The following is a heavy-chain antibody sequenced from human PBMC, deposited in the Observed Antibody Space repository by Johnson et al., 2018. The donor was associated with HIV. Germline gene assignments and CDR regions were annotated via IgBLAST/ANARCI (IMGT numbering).Heavy chain of an antibody. CDR2: IGTAGDT. D-gene: IGHD3-22*01. CDR3: AKDSDYDTHWSAFDI. V-gene: IGHV3-13*01. CDR1: GFTFSSYD. J-gene: IGHJ3*02. Sequence: VQLVESGGGLVQPGRSLRLSCAASGFTFSSYDMHWVRQATGKGLEWVSAIGTAGDTYYPGSVKGRFTISRENAKNSLYLQMNSLRAEDTALYYCAKDSDYDTHWSAFDIWGQGTRVTVSS.